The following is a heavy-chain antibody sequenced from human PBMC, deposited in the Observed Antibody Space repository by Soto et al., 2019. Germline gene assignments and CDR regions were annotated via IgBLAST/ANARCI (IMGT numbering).Heavy chain of an antibody. V-gene: IGHV1-3*01. CDR2: ITAADGDT. J-gene: IGHJ4*03. Sequence: QVQLVQSGAEVKKPGASVKVSCKASGYTFTAHSIHWVRQAPGQRLEWLGWITAADGDTDYSQNFQGRVTITRDTSASTAYMELSSLRSEDTAVYYCAREPFQQSGSYYDFWGQGTLVTVSS. CDR3: AREPFQQSGSYYDF. CDR1: GYTFTAHS.